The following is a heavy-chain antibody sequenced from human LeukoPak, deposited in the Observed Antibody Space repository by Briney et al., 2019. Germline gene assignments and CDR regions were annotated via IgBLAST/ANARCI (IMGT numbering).Heavy chain of an antibody. Sequence: GGSLRLSCAASGFTFSSYAMHWVRQAPGKGLEWVAVISYDGSNKYYADSVKGRFTISRDNSKNTLYLQMNSLRAEDTAVYYCARDVLRYFDWPATPDYWGQGTLVTVSS. V-gene: IGHV3-30*04. CDR1: GFTFSSYA. J-gene: IGHJ4*02. CDR2: ISYDGSNK. CDR3: ARDVLRYFDWPATPDY. D-gene: IGHD3-9*01.